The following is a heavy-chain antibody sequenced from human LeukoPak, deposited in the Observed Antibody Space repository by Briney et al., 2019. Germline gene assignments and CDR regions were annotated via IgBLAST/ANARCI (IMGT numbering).Heavy chain of an antibody. J-gene: IGHJ4*02. CDR1: GGSFSGYY. D-gene: IGHD2-2*01. CDR3: ARGGPGSSASGDLDY. CDR2: INHSGST. Sequence: SETLSLTCAVYGGSFSGYYWSWIRQPPGKGLEWIGEINHSGSTNYNPSLKSRVTILVDTSKNQFSLKLSSVTAADTAVYYCARGGPGSSASGDLDYWGQGTLVTVSS. V-gene: IGHV4-34*01.